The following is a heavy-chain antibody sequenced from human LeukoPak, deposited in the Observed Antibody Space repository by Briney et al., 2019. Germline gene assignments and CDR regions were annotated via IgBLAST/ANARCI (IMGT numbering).Heavy chain of an antibody. V-gene: IGHV1-2*02. Sequence: ASVKVSCKASGYTFTGCYMHWVRQAPGQGLEWMGWINPNSGGTKYAQKFQGRVTMTRDTSISTAYMELSRLTSDDTAVYYCASGGERYSSGWYGDYWGQGTLVTVSS. CDR1: GYTFTGCY. CDR3: ASGGERYSSGWYGDY. J-gene: IGHJ4*02. CDR2: INPNSGGT. D-gene: IGHD6-19*01.